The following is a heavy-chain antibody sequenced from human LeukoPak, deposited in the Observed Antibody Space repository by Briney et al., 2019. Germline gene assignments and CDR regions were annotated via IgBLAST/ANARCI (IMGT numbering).Heavy chain of an antibody. Sequence: ASVKVSCKASGYTFTSYDINWVRQATGQGLKWMGWMNPNSGNTGYAQKFQGRVTMTRNTSISTAYMELSSLRSEDTAVYYCARVVIERTTVTTSFDYWGQGTLVTVSS. V-gene: IGHV1-8*02. J-gene: IGHJ4*02. CDR3: ARVVIERTTVTTSFDY. CDR1: GYTFTSYD. D-gene: IGHD4-17*01. CDR2: MNPNSGNT.